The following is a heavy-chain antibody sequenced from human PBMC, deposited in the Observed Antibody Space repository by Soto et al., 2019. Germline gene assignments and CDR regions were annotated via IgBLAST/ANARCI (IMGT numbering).Heavy chain of an antibody. CDR3: ARRPGVYDSSGYWYY. V-gene: IGHV4-59*01. CDR2: IYYSGST. CDR1: GGSISSYY. Sequence: SETLSLTCTVSGGSISSYYWSWIRQPPGKGLEWIGYIYYSGSTNYNPSLKSRVTISVDTSKNQFSLKLSSVTAADTAVYYCARRPGVYDSSGYWYYWGQGTLVTVSS. D-gene: IGHD3-22*01. J-gene: IGHJ4*02.